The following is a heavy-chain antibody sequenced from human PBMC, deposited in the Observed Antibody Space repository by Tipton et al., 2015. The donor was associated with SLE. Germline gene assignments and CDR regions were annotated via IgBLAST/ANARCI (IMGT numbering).Heavy chain of an antibody. CDR1: GGSITSNY. CDR2: VYTSGST. Sequence: GLVKPSETLSLTCTVSGGSITSNYWSWIRQPAGKGLEWLGHVYTSGSTNYNPSLKSRVRMSVDPSKNQVSLRLSSVTAADTAVYYCARLHGYSYGLNWFDPWGQGTLISVSS. CDR3: ARLHGYSYGLNWFDP. D-gene: IGHD5-18*01. J-gene: IGHJ5*02. V-gene: IGHV4-4*07.